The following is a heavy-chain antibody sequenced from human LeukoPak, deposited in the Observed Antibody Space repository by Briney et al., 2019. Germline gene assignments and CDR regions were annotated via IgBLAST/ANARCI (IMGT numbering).Heavy chain of an antibody. CDR1: GGSISIGGYS. CDR2: TYHSGST. CDR3: ARGGRAAFDF. V-gene: IGHV4-30-2*01. D-gene: IGHD6-13*01. J-gene: IGHJ4*02. Sequence: SETLYLTCAVSGGSISIGGYSRSWIRQPPGKGLEWIGYTYHSGSTYYNPSLKSRVTISVDRSKNQFSLKLSSVTAADTAVYYCARGGRAAFDFWGQGTLVTVSS.